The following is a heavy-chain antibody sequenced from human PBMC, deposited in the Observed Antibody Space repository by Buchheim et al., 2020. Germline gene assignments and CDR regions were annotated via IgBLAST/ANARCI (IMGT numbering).Heavy chain of an antibody. CDR2: IYHSGST. J-gene: IGHJ4*02. CDR3: ARRSRITMVRGRQVGFDY. Sequence: QVQLQQWGAGLLKPSETLSLTCAVYGGSFSGYYWSWIRQPPGKGLEWIGEIYHSGSTNYNPSLKSRVTISVEKSKNQFSLKLSSVTAADTAVYYCARRSRITMVRGRQVGFDYWGQGTL. D-gene: IGHD3-10*01. CDR1: GGSFSGYY. V-gene: IGHV4-34*01.